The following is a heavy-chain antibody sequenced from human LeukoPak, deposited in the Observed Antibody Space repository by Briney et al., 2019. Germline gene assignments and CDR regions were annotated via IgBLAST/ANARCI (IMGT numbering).Heavy chain of an antibody. CDR3: ARVYYGSGSLYYYYYYMDV. D-gene: IGHD3-10*01. Sequence: GGSLRLSCAASGFTVRSNYMSWVRQAPGEGLEWVSVIYSGGRTYYADSVKGRFTISRDNSKNTLYLQMNSLRAEDTAVYYCARVYYGSGSLYYYYYYMDVWGKGTTVIISS. CDR2: IYSGGRT. CDR1: GFTVRSNY. V-gene: IGHV3-53*01. J-gene: IGHJ6*03.